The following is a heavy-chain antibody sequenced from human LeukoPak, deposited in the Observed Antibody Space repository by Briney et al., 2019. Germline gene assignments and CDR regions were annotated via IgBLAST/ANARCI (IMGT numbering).Heavy chain of an antibody. CDR3: VRTQQLAAFDI. J-gene: IGHJ3*02. CDR2: IYYSGST. D-gene: IGHD6-13*01. Sequence: SETLSLTCTVSGGSISSYYWSWIRQPPGRGLEWIGYIYYSGSTNYNPSLKSRVTISVDTSKNQFSLKLSSVTAADTAVYYCVRTQQLAAFDIWGQGTMVTVSS. V-gene: IGHV4-59*08. CDR1: GGSISSYY.